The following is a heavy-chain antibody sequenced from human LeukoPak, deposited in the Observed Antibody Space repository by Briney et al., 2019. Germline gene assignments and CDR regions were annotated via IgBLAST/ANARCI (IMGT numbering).Heavy chain of an antibody. Sequence: ASVKVSCKASGGTFSSYAISWVRQAPGQGLEWMGRIIPILGIANYAQKFQGRVTITADKSTSTAYMELSSLRSEDTAVYYCARDGYCGGDCYSAYWGQGTLVTVSS. V-gene: IGHV1-69*04. J-gene: IGHJ4*02. CDR1: GGTFSSYA. CDR2: IIPILGIA. CDR3: ARDGYCGGDCYSAY. D-gene: IGHD2-21*02.